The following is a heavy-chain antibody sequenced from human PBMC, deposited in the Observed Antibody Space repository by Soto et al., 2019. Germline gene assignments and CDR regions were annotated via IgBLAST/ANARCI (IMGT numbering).Heavy chain of an antibody. D-gene: IGHD6-19*01. J-gene: IGHJ4*02. CDR2: INHSGST. Sequence: QVQLQQWGAGLLKPSETLSLTCAVYGGSFSGYYWSWIRQPPGKGLEWIGEINHSGSTNYNPSLKSRVTISVDTSKNQFSLKLSSVTVADTAVYYCARGYGSGWYGWGEGTLVTVSS. CDR1: GGSFSGYY. V-gene: IGHV4-34*01. CDR3: ARGYGSGWYG.